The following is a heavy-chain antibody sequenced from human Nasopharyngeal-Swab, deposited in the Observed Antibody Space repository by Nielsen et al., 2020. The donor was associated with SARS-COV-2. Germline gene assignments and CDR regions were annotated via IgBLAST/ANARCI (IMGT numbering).Heavy chain of an antibody. V-gene: IGHV3-23*01. Sequence: GGSLRLSCAASGFTFSNYAMSWVRQAPGKGLEWVSAISASGGSTLFADSVKGRFTIDRDQSKNTLFLQVNSLRGEDTAIYYCARRGRDRFDANGYYYGRYFDYWGQGTLVTVSS. CDR2: ISASGGST. J-gene: IGHJ4*02. CDR1: GFTFSNYA. D-gene: IGHD3-22*01. CDR3: ARRGRDRFDANGYYYGRYFDY.